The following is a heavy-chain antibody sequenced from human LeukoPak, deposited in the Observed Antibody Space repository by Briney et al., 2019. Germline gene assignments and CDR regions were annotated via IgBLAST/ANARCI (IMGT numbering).Heavy chain of an antibody. J-gene: IGHJ4*02. V-gene: IGHV3-23*01. CDR1: GFTCSSYA. CDR3: AKTRPLDSSSWSHGDY. D-gene: IGHD6-13*01. Sequence: GGSLRLSCAASGFTCSSYARSWVRQAPGKGLEWVSAISGSGDSTYYGDSVKGRFTISRDNSKNTLYLQMNSLRAEDTAVYYCAKTRPLDSSSWSHGDYWGQGTLVTVSS. CDR2: ISGSGDST.